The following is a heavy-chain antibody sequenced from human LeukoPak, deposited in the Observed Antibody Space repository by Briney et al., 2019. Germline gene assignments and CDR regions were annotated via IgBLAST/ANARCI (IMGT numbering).Heavy chain of an antibody. Sequence: GGSLRLSCAASGFTFSSYSMNWVRQAPGKGLEWVSYISSSSSTIYYADTVKGRFTISRDNAKNSLYLQMNSLRAEDTAVYYCARSGYDHYYYYYYMDVWGKGTTVTVSS. CDR1: GFTFSSYS. J-gene: IGHJ6*03. D-gene: IGHD5-12*01. V-gene: IGHV3-48*01. CDR2: ISSSSSTI. CDR3: ARSGYDHYYYYYYMDV.